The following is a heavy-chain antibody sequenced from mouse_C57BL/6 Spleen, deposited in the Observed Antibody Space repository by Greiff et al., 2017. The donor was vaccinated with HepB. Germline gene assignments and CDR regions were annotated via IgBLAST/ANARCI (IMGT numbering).Heavy chain of an antibody. D-gene: IGHD1-1*01. CDR2: IDPSDSYT. CDR1: GYTFTSYW. Sequence: VQLQQSGAELVRPGTSVKLSCKASGYTFTSYWMHWVKQRPGQGLEWIGVIDPSDSYTNYNQKFKGKATLTVDTSSSTAYMQLSSLTSEDSAVYYGAREILRDYFDYWGQGTTLTVSS. CDR3: AREILRDYFDY. V-gene: IGHV1-59*01. J-gene: IGHJ2*01.